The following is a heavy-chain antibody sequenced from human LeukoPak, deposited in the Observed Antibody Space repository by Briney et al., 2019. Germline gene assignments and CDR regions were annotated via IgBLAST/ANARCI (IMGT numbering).Heavy chain of an antibody. CDR2: IYSGGST. J-gene: IGHJ4*02. CDR1: GFTVSSNY. CDR3: AKGGYDYVWGSSDY. Sequence: PGGSLRLSCAASGFTVSSNYMSWVRQAPGKGLEWVSVIYSGGSTYYADSVRGRFTISRDNSKNTLYLQMNSLRAEDTAVYYCAKGGYDYVWGSSDYWGQGTLVTVSS. V-gene: IGHV3-53*01. D-gene: IGHD3-16*01.